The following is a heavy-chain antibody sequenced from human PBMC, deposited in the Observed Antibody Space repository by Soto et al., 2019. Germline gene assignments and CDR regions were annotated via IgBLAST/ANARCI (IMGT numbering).Heavy chain of an antibody. CDR3: ESPGYSSGRGGYFDY. D-gene: IGHD5-18*01. J-gene: IGHJ4*02. V-gene: IGHV4-39*01. CDR1: GGSISSSSYY. CDR2: IYYSGIT. Sequence: PXETLSLTCPVSGGSISSSSYYWGWIRQPQGKGLEWIGSIYYSGITYYNPSLKSRVTISVDTSKNQFSLKLSSVTAADTAVYYCESPGYSSGRGGYFDYWGQGTLVTVSS.